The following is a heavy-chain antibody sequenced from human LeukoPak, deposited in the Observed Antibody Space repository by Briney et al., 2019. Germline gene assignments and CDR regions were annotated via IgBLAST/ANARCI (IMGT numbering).Heavy chain of an antibody. Sequence: QAGGSLRLSCTASGFTFSTHGMQWARQAPGKGLEWVAGTWWDGSNKYYADSVKGRFTISRDNSKNTLYLQMNSLRAEDTAVYYCARDNCSSTSCYYMDVWGKGTTVTVSS. J-gene: IGHJ6*03. D-gene: IGHD2-2*01. CDR1: GFTFSTHG. CDR3: ARDNCSSTSCYYMDV. V-gene: IGHV3-33*01. CDR2: TWWDGSNK.